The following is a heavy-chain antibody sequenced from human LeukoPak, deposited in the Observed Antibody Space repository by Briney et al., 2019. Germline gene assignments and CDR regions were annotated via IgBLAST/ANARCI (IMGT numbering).Heavy chain of an antibody. J-gene: IGHJ4*02. CDR1: GYIFTKSW. V-gene: IGHV5-51*01. CDR3: ARRINGGYSDY. CDR2: IYPDDSDT. Sequence: GESLKISCKGSGYIFTKSWIAWVRQMPGRGLEWMGIIYPDDSDTRYNPSFQGQVTISVDKSISTAYLQWSSLKASDTAVYYCARRINGGYSDYWGQGTLVTVSS. D-gene: IGHD4-23*01.